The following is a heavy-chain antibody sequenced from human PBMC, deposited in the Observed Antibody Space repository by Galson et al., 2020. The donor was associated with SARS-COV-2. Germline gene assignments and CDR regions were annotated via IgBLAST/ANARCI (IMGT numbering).Heavy chain of an antibody. Sequence: ASVKVSCKASGYTFTGYYMHWVRQAPGQGLEWMGWINPNSGGTNYAQKFQGRVTMIRDTSISTAYMELSRLRSDDTAVYYCARVGSSWGYYYYGMDVWGQGTTVTVSS. CDR1: GYTFTGYY. CDR2: INPNSGGT. V-gene: IGHV1-2*02. J-gene: IGHJ6*02. CDR3: ARVGSSWGYYYYGMDV. D-gene: IGHD6-13*01.